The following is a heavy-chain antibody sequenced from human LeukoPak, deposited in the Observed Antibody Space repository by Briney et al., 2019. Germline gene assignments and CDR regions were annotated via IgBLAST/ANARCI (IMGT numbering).Heavy chain of an antibody. J-gene: IGHJ5*02. CDR2: ISYDGSDK. V-gene: IGHV3-30-3*01. CDR3: ARDRSNCFDP. Sequence: PGGSLRLSCAASGFTFDRYGMQWVRQAPGKGLEWVAVISYDGSDKYYVDSVKGRFIISRDISKNTLYLQMNSLRVEDTAVYYCARDRSNCFDPWGQGTLVTVSS. CDR1: GFTFDRYG.